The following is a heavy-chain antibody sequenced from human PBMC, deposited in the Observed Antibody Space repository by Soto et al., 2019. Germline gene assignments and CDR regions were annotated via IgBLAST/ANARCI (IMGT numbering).Heavy chain of an antibody. J-gene: IGHJ6*02. CDR3: ARGHSSSPYYYYYYYGMDV. D-gene: IGHD6-6*01. CDR1: GFTFSSYA. V-gene: IGHV3-30-3*01. Sequence: GGSLRLSCAASGFTFSSYAMHWVRQAPGKGLEWVAVISYDGSNKYYADSVKGRFTISRDNSKNTLYLQMNSLRAEDTAVYYCARGHSSSPYYYYYYYGMDVWGQGTTVTVSS. CDR2: ISYDGSNK.